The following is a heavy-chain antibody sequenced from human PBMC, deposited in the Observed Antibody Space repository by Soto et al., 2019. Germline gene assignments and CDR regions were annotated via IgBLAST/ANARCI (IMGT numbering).Heavy chain of an antibody. CDR1: GFTFGSHS. CDR3: AKDYEFFVN. D-gene: IGHD3-22*01. V-gene: IGHV3-23*01. J-gene: IGHJ4*02. Sequence: PVGSLRLSCVGSGFTFGSHSMTWVRQAPGKGLEWVSAIDGNGISKYYADSVKGRFTISRDNSKNTLYLRMNSLGPEDTAVYFCAKDYEFFVNWGQGTLVTVSS. CDR2: IDGNGISK.